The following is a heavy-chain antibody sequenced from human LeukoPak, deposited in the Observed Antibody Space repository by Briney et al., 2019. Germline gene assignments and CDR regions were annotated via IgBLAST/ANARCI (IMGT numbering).Heavy chain of an antibody. V-gene: IGHV4-30-4*08. CDR2: IYYSGST. J-gene: IGHJ5*02. CDR3: ARGRYGSGSSLWFDP. Sequence: SETLSLTCTVSGGSISSGDYYWSWIRQPPGTGLEWIGYIYYSGSTYYNPSLKSRVTISVDTSKNQFSLKLSSVTAADTAVYYCARGRYGSGSSLWFDPWGQGTLVTVSS. CDR1: GGSISSGDYY. D-gene: IGHD3-10*01.